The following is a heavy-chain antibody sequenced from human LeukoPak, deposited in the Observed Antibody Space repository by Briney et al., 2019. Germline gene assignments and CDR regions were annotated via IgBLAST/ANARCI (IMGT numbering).Heavy chain of an antibody. J-gene: IGHJ4*02. V-gene: IGHV3-9*03. D-gene: IGHD3-10*01. CDR1: GFTFGDYA. CDR2: ITWNSGSI. CDR3: VRRGHGSGSYYAGYFDY. Sequence: QTGGSLRLSCAASGFTFGDYAMHWVRQAPGKGLEWVSGITWNSGSIVYADSVKGRFTISRDNAKNSLYLQMNSLRPDDMALYYCVRRGHGSGSYYAGYFDYWGQGALVTVSS.